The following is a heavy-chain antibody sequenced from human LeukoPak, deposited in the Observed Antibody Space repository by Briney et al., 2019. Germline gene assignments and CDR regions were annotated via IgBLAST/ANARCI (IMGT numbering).Heavy chain of an antibody. Sequence: SVKVSCKASGYTVITYGITWVRQAPGQGLEWMGWITPYNGDTNHAQNLQDRVTMTTDTSTSTAYMELRSLRSDDTAVYFCARVAGVSYNYFDSWGQGTLVTVSS. CDR3: ARVAGVSYNYFDS. CDR1: GYTVITYG. CDR2: ITPYNGDT. J-gene: IGHJ4*02. D-gene: IGHD1-26*01. V-gene: IGHV1-18*01.